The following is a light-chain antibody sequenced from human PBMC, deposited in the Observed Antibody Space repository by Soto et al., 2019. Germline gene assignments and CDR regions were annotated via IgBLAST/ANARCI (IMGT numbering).Light chain of an antibody. CDR2: GAS. J-gene: IGKJ1*01. V-gene: IGKV3D-20*02. Sequence: EIVLAQSPGTLSLSPGESATLSCRASQSVSISFLAWYQQKAGQAPRLLIYGASRRATGIPDRFSGSGSGTDFTLTISRLEPEDFAVYYCQQRINSPWAFGQGTKVDIK. CDR3: QQRINSPWA. CDR1: QSVSISF.